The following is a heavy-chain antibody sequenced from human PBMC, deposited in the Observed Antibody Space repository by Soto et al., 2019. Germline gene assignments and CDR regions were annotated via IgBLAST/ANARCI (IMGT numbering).Heavy chain of an antibody. D-gene: IGHD2-21*02. V-gene: IGHV1-69*01. Sequence: QVQLVQSGPEVKKPGSSVKVSCEASGGTFSNFAVNWVRQAPGQGLEWVGGIIPLFNVAKYAQKFEGRVTIVEDDSTSTAYMGLSSLRSDDSVVYYCVASGRDVVGYDCKDTEGLDIWGQRTMVTVSS. CDR2: IIPLFNVA. CDR1: GGTFSNFA. CDR3: VASGRDVVGYDCKDTEGLDI. J-gene: IGHJ3*02.